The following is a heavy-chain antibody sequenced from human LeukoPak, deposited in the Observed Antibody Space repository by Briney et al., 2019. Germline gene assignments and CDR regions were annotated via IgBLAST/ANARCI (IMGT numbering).Heavy chain of an antibody. CDR3: TRDSDSVVITAPSDL. J-gene: IGHJ5*02. CDR1: GFTFGDHA. V-gene: IGHV3-49*04. CDR2: IRSKPYGGTT. D-gene: IGHD2-15*01. Sequence: GRSLRLSCMASGFTFGDHAMSWVRQAPGKGLEWVAFIRSKPYGGTTEYAASVKDRFIISRDDSKSIDYLQLNSLKTEDTAMYYCTRDSDSVVITAPSDLWGQGTLVIVSS.